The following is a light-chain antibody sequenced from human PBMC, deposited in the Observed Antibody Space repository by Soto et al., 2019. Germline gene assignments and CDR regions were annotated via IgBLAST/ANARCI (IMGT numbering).Light chain of an antibody. CDR1: QSILHSNGYNY. CDR2: AGS. CDR3: MQALQTPWT. Sequence: DIVMTQSPLSLPVTPGEPASISCRSSQSILHSNGYNYLDWYLQKPGQSPQLLIYAGSNRSSGVAEMFRGSRSGTDFTLNISRVEPEDVGVYYCMQALQTPWTFGQGTKVEIK. V-gene: IGKV2-28*01. J-gene: IGKJ1*01.